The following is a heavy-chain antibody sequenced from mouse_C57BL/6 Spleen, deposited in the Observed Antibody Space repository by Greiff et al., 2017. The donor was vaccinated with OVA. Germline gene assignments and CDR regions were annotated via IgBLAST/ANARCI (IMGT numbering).Heavy chain of an antibody. Sequence: EVQGVESGGGLVKPGGSLKLSCAASGFTFSDYGMHWVRQAPEQGLEWVAYISSGSSTIYYADTVKGRFTISRDNAKNTLFLQMTSLRSEDTAMYDGARPYYGSSYDDAMDDWGKGTSVTVSS. D-gene: IGHD1-1*01. CDR3: ARPYYGSSYDDAMDD. V-gene: IGHV5-17*01. CDR2: ISSGSSTI. J-gene: IGHJ4*01. CDR1: GFTFSDYG.